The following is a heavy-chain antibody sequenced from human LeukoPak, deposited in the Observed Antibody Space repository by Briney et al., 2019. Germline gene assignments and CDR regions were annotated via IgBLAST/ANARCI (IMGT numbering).Heavy chain of an antibody. V-gene: IGHV3-23*01. J-gene: IGHJ4*02. CDR3: ARGGAGYAFDY. Sequence: PGGSLRLSCAASGFTFSSYAMSWVRRAPGKGLEWVSGITTSGGSASYADSVKGRFTISRDSSENTLYLQMHSLRAEDTAVYYCARGGAGYAFDYWGQGTLVTVSS. CDR2: ITTSGGSA. CDR1: GFTFSSYA. D-gene: IGHD5-12*01.